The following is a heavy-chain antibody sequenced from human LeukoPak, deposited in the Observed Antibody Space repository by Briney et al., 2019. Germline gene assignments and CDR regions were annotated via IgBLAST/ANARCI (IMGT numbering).Heavy chain of an antibody. D-gene: IGHD3-10*01. CDR1: GFTFDDYA. J-gene: IGHJ4*02. CDR2: VSWIGGSI. Sequence: GRSLRLSCAASGFTFDDYAIHWVRQAAGKGLEWVSGVSWIGGSIVYADSVKGRFTISRDNAKNSLYLQMNSLRAEDTALYYCAKAGVRWDWGQGTLVTVSS. V-gene: IGHV3-9*01. CDR3: AKAGVRWD.